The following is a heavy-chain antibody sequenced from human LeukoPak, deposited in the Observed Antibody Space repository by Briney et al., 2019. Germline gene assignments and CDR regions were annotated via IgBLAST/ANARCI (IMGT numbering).Heavy chain of an antibody. Sequence: PGRALRLSCAASGFTFSRDAMGWVRQAPGKGLEWVSSISGSDGSTYYADSVKGRFTISRDNSKNTLYVQMNSLRAEDTAVYYCAKARGFCSGNNCYSPFDPWGQGTLLTVSS. V-gene: IGHV3-23*01. CDR3: AKARGFCSGNNCYSPFDP. J-gene: IGHJ5*02. D-gene: IGHD2-15*01. CDR1: GFTFSRDA. CDR2: ISGSDGST.